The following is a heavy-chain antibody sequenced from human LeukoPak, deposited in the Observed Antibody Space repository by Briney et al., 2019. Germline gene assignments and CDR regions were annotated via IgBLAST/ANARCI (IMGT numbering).Heavy chain of an antibody. V-gene: IGHV1-69*06. CDR1: GDTFSSYA. Sequence: ASVKVSCKASGDTFSSYAISWVRQAPGQGLEWMGRIIPIFGTANYAQKFQGRVTITADKSTSTAYMELSSLRSEDTAVYYCVGDFWSGYYRDYWGQGTLVTVSS. D-gene: IGHD3-3*01. J-gene: IGHJ4*02. CDR3: VGDFWSGYYRDY. CDR2: IIPIFGTA.